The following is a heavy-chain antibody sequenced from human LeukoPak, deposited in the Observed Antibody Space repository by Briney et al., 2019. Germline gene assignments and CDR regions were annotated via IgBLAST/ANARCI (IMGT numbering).Heavy chain of an antibody. Sequence: PSQTLSLTCTVSGGSISSGGYYWSWIRQHPGKGLEWIGYIYYSGCTYYNPSLKSRVTISVDTSKNQFSLKLSSVTAADTAVYYCAREKMYSSSAASNRDYYYYYMDVWGKGTTVTVSS. CDR1: GGSISSGGYY. V-gene: IGHV4-31*03. CDR3: AREKMYSSSAASNRDYYYYYMDV. J-gene: IGHJ6*03. D-gene: IGHD6-6*01. CDR2: IYYSGCT.